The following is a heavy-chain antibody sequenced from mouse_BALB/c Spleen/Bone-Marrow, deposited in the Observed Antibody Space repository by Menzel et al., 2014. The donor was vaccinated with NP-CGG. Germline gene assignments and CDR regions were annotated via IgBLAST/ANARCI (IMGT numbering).Heavy chain of an antibody. CDR1: GFTFSSYT. Sequence: EVHLVESGGGLVQPGGSLKLSCAASGFTFSSYTMSWVRQTPEKRLEWAAYISNGGGSTYYPDTVKGRFTISRDNAKNTLYLQMSSLKSEDTAMYYYARHEYYGSRAMDYWGQGTSVTVSS. D-gene: IGHD1-1*01. J-gene: IGHJ4*01. V-gene: IGHV5-12-2*01. CDR2: ISNGGGST. CDR3: ARHEYYGSRAMDY.